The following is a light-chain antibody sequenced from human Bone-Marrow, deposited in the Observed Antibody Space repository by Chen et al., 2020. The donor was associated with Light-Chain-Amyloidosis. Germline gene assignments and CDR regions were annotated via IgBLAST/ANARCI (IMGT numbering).Light chain of an antibody. Sequence: QTVVPPDPSLPVSPGRTLPLTCASSTGAVTNDFSPNWFQHKPGQAPRTLIYSTSNKHSWTPARFSGSLLGGKAALKVSDVQPEDEADYYCLLYYSDARTWVFGGGTKVTVL. J-gene: IGLJ3*02. V-gene: IGLV7-43*01. CDR2: STS. CDR1: TGAVTNDFS. CDR3: LLYYSDARTWV.